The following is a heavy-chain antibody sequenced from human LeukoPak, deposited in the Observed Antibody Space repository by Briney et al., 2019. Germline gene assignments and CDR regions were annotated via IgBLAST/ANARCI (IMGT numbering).Heavy chain of an antibody. CDR2: IYHSGST. CDR1: GGSISSGGYY. CDR3: ARSPSWYCSSTSCYPDS. D-gene: IGHD2-2*01. J-gene: IGHJ4*02. Sequence: PSETLSLTCTVSGGSISSGGYYWSWIRQPPGKGLEWIGYIYHSGSTYYNPSLKSRVTISVDTSMNQFSLKLNSVTAADTAVYYCARSPSWYCSSTSCYPDSWGQGTLVTVSS. V-gene: IGHV4-30-2*01.